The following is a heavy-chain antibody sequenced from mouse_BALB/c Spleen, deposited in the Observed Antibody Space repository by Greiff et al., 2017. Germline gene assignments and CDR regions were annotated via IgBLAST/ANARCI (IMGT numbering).Heavy chain of an antibody. CDR1: GFTFSSFG. J-gene: IGHJ3*01. V-gene: IGHV5-17*02. CDR2: ISSGSSTI. Sequence: VQLKESGGGLVQPGGSRKLSCAASGFTFSSFGMHWVRQAPEKGLEWVAYISSGSSTIYYADTVKGRFTISRDNPKNTLFLQMTSLRSEDTAMYYCARSSGYYAWFAYWGQGTLVTVSA. CDR3: ARSSGYYAWFAY. D-gene: IGHD2-3*01.